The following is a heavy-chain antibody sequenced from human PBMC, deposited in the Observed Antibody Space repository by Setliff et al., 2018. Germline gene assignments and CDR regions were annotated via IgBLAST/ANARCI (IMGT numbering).Heavy chain of an antibody. V-gene: IGHV1-3*01. J-gene: IGHJ6*02. CDR3: AREPHLRYCSGGSCYSLLMDV. CDR1: GYTFTSYA. CDR2: INAGNGNT. Sequence: ASVKVSCKASGYTFTSYAMHWVRQAPGQRLEWMGWINAGNGNTKYSQKFQGRVTITRDTSASTAYMGLSSLRSEDTAVYYCAREPHLRYCSGGSCYSLLMDVWGQGTTVTVSS. D-gene: IGHD2-15*01.